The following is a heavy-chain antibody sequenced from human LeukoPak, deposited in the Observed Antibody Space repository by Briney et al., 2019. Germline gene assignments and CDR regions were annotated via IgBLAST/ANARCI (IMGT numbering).Heavy chain of an antibody. D-gene: IGHD4-23*01. V-gene: IGHV4-30-4*01. Sequence: SETLSLTCTVSGGSISSGDYYWSWIRQPPGKGLEWIGYIYYSGSTYYNPSLKSRVTISVDTSKNQFSLKLSSVTAADTAVYYCARVSTTVVTPIFDYWGQGTLVPVSS. CDR1: GGSISSGDYY. J-gene: IGHJ4*02. CDR3: ARVSTTVVTPIFDY. CDR2: IYYSGST.